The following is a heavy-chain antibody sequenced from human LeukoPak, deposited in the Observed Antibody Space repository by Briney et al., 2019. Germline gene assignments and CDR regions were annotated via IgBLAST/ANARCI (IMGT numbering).Heavy chain of an antibody. V-gene: IGHV3-30*02. CDR2: IRYDGSNK. CDR3: AKEGSYSGSTRWFDP. D-gene: IGHD1-26*01. CDR1: GFTFSSYG. Sequence: GGSLRLSCAASGFTFSSYGMHWVRQAPGKGLEWVAFIRYDGSNKYYADSVKGRFTISRDNSKNTLYLQMNSLRAEDTAVYYCAKEGSYSGSTRWFDPWGQGTLVTVSS. J-gene: IGHJ5*02.